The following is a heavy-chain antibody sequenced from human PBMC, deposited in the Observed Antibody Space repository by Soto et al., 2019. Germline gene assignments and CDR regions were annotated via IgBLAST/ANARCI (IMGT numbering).Heavy chain of an antibody. D-gene: IGHD3-9*01. CDR1: GGTFSSYA. J-gene: IGHJ4*02. Sequence: SVKVSCKASGGTFSSYAISWVRQAPGQGLEWMGGIIPIFGTANYAQKFQGRVTITADESTSTAYMELSSLRSEDTAVYYCARDAYDILAGLTNGKIDYWGQGTLVTVSS. CDR3: ARDAYDILAGLTNGKIDY. CDR2: IIPIFGTA. V-gene: IGHV1-69*13.